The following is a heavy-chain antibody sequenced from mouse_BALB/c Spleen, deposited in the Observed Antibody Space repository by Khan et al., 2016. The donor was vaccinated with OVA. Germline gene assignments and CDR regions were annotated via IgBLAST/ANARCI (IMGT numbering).Heavy chain of an antibody. CDR3: ARGNYYGYAMDY. Sequence: EVQLQESGPGLVKPSQSLSLTCTVTGYSITSNYAWNWIRQFPGNKLEWMGYISYSGSTSYNPSLKSRISITRDTSKNQFFLQLNSVTTEDTDTYYCARGNYYGYAMDYWGQGTSATVSS. V-gene: IGHV3-2*02. D-gene: IGHD1-1*01. CDR1: GYSITSNYA. CDR2: ISYSGST. J-gene: IGHJ4*01.